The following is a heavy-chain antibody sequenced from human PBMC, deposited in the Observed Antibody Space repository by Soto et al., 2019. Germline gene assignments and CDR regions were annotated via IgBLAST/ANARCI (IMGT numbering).Heavy chain of an antibody. CDR1: GFTFSSYA. CDR2: ISGSGGST. CDR3: VKDRARGYSYGYWYYFDS. D-gene: IGHD5-18*01. J-gene: IGHJ4*02. Sequence: GGSLRLSCAASGFTFSSYAMSWVRQAPGKGLEWVSAISGSGGSTYYADSVKGRLTISRDNSKNTLYLQMNSLRPEDTGLYHCVKDRARGYSYGYWYYFDSWGQGTMVTVSS. V-gene: IGHV3-23*01.